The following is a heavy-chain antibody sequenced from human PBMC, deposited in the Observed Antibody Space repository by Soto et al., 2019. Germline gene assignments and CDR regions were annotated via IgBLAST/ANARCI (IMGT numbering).Heavy chain of an antibody. CDR3: ARFDQIPYHFDY. J-gene: IGHJ4*02. Sequence: VASVKVSCKASGYTFTSYAMHWVRQAPGQRLEWMGWINAGNGNTKYSQKFQGRVTITRDTSASTAYMELSSLRSEDTAVYYCARFDQIPYHFDYRGQGILVAVSS. CDR1: GYTFTSYA. D-gene: IGHD2-2*02. V-gene: IGHV1-3*01. CDR2: INAGNGNT.